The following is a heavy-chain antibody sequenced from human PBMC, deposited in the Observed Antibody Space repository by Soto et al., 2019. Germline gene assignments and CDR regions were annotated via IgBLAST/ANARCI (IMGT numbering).Heavy chain of an antibody. CDR3: TSFLDFPRGEVA. J-gene: IGHJ4*02. D-gene: IGHD3-10*01. Sequence: EVQLVESGGGLVQPGGSLKLSCAASGFTFSGSAMHWVRQASGKGLEWVGRIRSKANSYATAYAASVKGRFTISRDDSKNTAYLQMNSLKTEDTAVYYCTSFLDFPRGEVAWGQGTLVTVSS. CDR2: IRSKANSYAT. CDR1: GFTFSGSA. V-gene: IGHV3-73*01.